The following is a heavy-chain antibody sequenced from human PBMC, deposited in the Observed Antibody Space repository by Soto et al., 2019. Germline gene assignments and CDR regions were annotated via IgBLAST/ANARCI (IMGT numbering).Heavy chain of an antibody. Sequence: SETLSLTCTVSGGSISSYYWSWIRQPPGKGLEWIGYIYYSGSTNYNPSLKSRVTISVDTSKNQFSLKLSSVTAADTAVYYCARGVVVARTLGDAFDIWGQGTRVTVAS. CDR2: IYYSGST. J-gene: IGHJ3*02. CDR1: GGSISSYY. V-gene: IGHV4-59*01. CDR3: ARGVVVARTLGDAFDI. D-gene: IGHD2-15*01.